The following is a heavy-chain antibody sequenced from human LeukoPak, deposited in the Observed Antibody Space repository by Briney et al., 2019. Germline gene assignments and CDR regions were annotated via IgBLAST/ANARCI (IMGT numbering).Heavy chain of an antibody. D-gene: IGHD2-21*02. CDR3: ARHIVVVTALDY. CDR1: GFTSSSYS. Sequence: PGGSLRLSCAASGFTSSSYSMNWVRQAPGKGLEWVSSISSSSSYIYYADSVKGRFTISRDNAKNSLYLQMNSLRAEDTAVYYCARHIVVVTALDYWGQGTLVTVSS. CDR2: ISSSSSYI. V-gene: IGHV3-21*01. J-gene: IGHJ4*02.